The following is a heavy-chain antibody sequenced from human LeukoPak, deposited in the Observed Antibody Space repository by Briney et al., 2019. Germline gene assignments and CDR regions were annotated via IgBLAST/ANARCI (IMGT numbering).Heavy chain of an antibody. D-gene: IGHD2-2*01. Sequence: GGSLRLSCTASGFTFGDYAMSWVRQAPGKGLEWVGFIRSKAYGGTTEYAASVKGRFTISRDDSKSIAYLQMNSLKTEDTAVYYCTRSHSGDQLQFPDAFDIWGQGTMVTVSS. V-gene: IGHV3-49*04. J-gene: IGHJ3*02. CDR1: GFTFGDYA. CDR2: IRSKAYGGTT. CDR3: TRSHSGDQLQFPDAFDI.